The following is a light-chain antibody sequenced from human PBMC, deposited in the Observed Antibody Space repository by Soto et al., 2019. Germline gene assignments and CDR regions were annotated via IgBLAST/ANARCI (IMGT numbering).Light chain of an antibody. CDR3: QQRSYWPWT. CDR2: DAS. J-gene: IGKJ1*01. V-gene: IGKV3-11*01. CDR1: QSVSSF. Sequence: EIALTQSPGTLSLSQVDRPTLFCRASQSVSSFLAWYQQKPGQAPRLLIYDASSRATGIQDRFSGSGSGTDFTLTISGLQSEDFAVYYCQQRSYWPWTFGQGTKVDI.